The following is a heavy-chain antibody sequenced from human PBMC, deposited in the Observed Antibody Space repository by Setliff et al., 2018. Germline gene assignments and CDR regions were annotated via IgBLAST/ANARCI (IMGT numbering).Heavy chain of an antibody. CDR1: GFSFRVYA. J-gene: IGHJ5*02. V-gene: IGHV3-23*01. D-gene: IGHD1-1*01. Sequence: GESLTISCAASGFSFRVYAMTWVRQAPGKGLAWVSAVGDGDGGTWYADSVKGRFTISRDNSKNTLYLQMDSLRDDDTAVYYCAKPTQGQLALGAWGQGTLVTVSS. CDR3: AKPTQGQLALGA. CDR2: VGDGDGGT.